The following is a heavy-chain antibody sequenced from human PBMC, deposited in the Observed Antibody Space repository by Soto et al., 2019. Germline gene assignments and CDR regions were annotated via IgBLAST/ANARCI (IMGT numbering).Heavy chain of an antibody. J-gene: IGHJ4*02. CDR1: GGTFTTSS. CDR3: ATDVVRSTGGDS. V-gene: IGHV1-69*01. Sequence: QVQLVQSGAEVKELGSSVKVSCKTSGGTFTTSSFVWVRQGPGQGLEWMGGIIPSFSKTNFAPKFQGRVTFTAGESTRTVYMDLRSLRSEDTAIYYCATDVVRSTGGDSWGQGTLVTVSS. CDR2: IIPSFSKT. D-gene: IGHD7-27*01.